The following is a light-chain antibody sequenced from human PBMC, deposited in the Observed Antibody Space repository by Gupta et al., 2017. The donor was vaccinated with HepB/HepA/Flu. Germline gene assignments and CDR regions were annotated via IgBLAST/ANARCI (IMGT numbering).Light chain of an antibody. Sequence: DNQMTQSPFTLFASVGDRGTITCRASQSISSWLAWYQQKPGKAPKLLIYKASSLESGVPSRFSGSGSGTEFTLTISILHPDDFATYYCQQNNSYSWTFGQGTKVEIK. J-gene: IGKJ1*01. CDR1: QSISSW. CDR3: QQNNSYSWT. CDR2: KAS. V-gene: IGKV1-5*03.